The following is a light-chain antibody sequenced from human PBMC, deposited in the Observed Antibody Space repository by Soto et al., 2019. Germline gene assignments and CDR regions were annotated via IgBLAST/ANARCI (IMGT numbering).Light chain of an antibody. CDR1: SSDVGGYNY. CDR2: DVS. J-gene: IGLJ2*01. CDR3: SSYTSSSTLVV. V-gene: IGLV2-14*01. Sequence: QSVLTQPASVSGSPGQSITISCTGTSSDVGGYNYVSWYQQHPGKAPKLIIYDVSNRPSGVSNRFSGSKSGNMASLTISGLQAEDEADYYCSSYTSSSTLVVFGGGTKLTVL.